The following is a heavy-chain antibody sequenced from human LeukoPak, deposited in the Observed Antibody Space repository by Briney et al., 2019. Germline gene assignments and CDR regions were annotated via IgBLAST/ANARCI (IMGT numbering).Heavy chain of an antibody. CDR2: IYYSGST. V-gene: IGHV4-59*01. D-gene: IGHD2-2*01. CDR1: GGSISSYY. CDR3: ARVKGYCSSTSCPGTHYFDY. Sequence: SETLSLTCTVSGGSISSYYWSWIRQPPGKGLEWIGYIYYSGSTNYNPSLKGRVTISVDTSKNQFSLKLSSVTAADTAVYYCARVKGYCSSTSCPGTHYFDYWGQGTLVTVSS. J-gene: IGHJ4*02.